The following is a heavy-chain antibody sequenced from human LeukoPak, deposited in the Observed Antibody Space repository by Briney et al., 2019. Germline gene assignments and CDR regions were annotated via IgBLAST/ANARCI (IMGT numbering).Heavy chain of an antibody. J-gene: IGHJ4*02. CDR1: GYSFTRYW. V-gene: IGHV5-51*01. Sequence: GESLKISCKGSGYSFTRYWIGWVRQMPGKGLEWIGIIYPGDSDTRHSPSFQGQVTISADKSISTAYLQWNSLKASDTAMYYCARSYDSSGYYYLYWGQGTLVTVSS. CDR2: IYPGDSDT. D-gene: IGHD3-22*01. CDR3: ARSYDSSGYYYLY.